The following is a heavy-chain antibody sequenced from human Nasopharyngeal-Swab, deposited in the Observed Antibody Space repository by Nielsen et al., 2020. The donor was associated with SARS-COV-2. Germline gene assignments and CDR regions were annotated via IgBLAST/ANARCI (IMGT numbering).Heavy chain of an antibody. CDR2: IYSGGST. V-gene: IGHV3-66*01. CDR1: GFTVSSNY. Sequence: GGSLRLFCAASGFTVSSNYMSWVRQAPGKGLEWVSVIYSGGSTYYADSVKGRFTISRDNSKNTLYLQMNSLRAEDTAVYYCAGDYYDSSGSSGYYGDAFDIWGQGTMVTVSS. D-gene: IGHD3-22*01. CDR3: AGDYYDSSGSSGYYGDAFDI. J-gene: IGHJ3*02.